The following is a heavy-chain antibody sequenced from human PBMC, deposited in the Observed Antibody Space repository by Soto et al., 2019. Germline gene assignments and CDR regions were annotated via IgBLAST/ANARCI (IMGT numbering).Heavy chain of an antibody. CDR2: ISGSGGST. Sequence: GGSLRLSCAASGFTFSSYAMSWVRQAPGKGLEWVSAISGSGGSTYYADSVKGRFTISRDNSKNTPYLQMNSLRAEDTAVYYCAKNRGGVIVNYYYMDVWGKGTTVTVSS. J-gene: IGHJ6*03. CDR3: AKNRGGVIVNYYYMDV. V-gene: IGHV3-23*01. D-gene: IGHD3-16*02. CDR1: GFTFSSYA.